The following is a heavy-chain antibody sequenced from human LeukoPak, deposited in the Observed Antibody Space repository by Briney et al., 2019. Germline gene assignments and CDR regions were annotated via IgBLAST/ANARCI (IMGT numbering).Heavy chain of an antibody. V-gene: IGHV3-9*01. CDR1: GFTFDDYA. Sequence: GGSLRLSCAASGFTFDDYAMHWVRQAPGKGLEWASGISWNGGSIGYADSVKGRFTISRDNAKNSLYLQMNSLRAEDTALYYCAKDMGYSSSWYVDYWGQGTLVTVSS. J-gene: IGHJ4*02. CDR2: ISWNGGSI. CDR3: AKDMGYSSSWYVDY. D-gene: IGHD6-13*01.